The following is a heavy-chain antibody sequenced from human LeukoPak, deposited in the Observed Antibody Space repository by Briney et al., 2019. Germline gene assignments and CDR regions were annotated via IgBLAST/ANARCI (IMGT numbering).Heavy chain of an antibody. CDR1: HFTFTTYW. J-gene: IGHJ4*02. Sequence: GGSLRLSCTASHFTFTTYWMSWVRQAPGKGLEWVANIKPDGSEKYYVDSVKGRFTISRDNAKNSLYLQMNNLRAEDTAMYYCARGYSGNDYGYYFDYWGQGNLVTVSS. CDR3: ARGYSGNDYGYYFDY. CDR2: IKPDGSEK. D-gene: IGHD5-12*01. V-gene: IGHV3-7*01.